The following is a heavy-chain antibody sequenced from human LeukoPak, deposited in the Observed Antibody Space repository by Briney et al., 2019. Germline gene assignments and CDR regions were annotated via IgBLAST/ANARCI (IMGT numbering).Heavy chain of an antibody. Sequence: SVKVSCKASGGTFSSYAISWVRQAPGQGLEWMGRIIPILGIANYAQKFQGRVTITADKSTSTAYMELSSLRSEDTAVYYCAREFRGSYYFDYWGQGTLVTVSS. CDR2: IIPILGIA. CDR1: GGTFSSYA. J-gene: IGHJ4*02. V-gene: IGHV1-69*04. CDR3: AREFRGSYYFDY. D-gene: IGHD5-12*01.